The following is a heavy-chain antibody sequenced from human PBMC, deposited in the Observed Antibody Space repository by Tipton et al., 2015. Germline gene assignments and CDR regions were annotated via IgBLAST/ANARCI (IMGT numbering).Heavy chain of an antibody. Sequence: TLSLTCNVSGDAISSHYWSWIRQPPGKGLEWIGNIYYSGSTKYNPSLKSRVTISVDTSKNQFSLKLSSVTAADTAVYYCARGVGNSSTWDFDYWGQGSLVTVSS. CDR3: ARGVGNSSTWDFDY. CDR2: IYYSGST. CDR1: GDAISSHY. J-gene: IGHJ4*02. V-gene: IGHV4-59*11. D-gene: IGHD6-13*01.